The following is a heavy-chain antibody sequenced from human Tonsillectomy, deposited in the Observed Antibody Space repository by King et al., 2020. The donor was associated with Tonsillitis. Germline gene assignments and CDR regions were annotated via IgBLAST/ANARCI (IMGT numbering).Heavy chain of an antibody. D-gene: IGHD3-22*01. Sequence: VQLVQSGAEVKKPGASVKVSCKASGYTFTDYYFHWVRQAPGQGLEWMGWINPKSGATWYAQKFRGIMTRDTSINTAYMELRRLRSDDTAVYYCARAFDTSGYYYSVYYWGQGTLVTVSS. CDR3: ARAFDTSGYYYSVYY. V-gene: IGHV1-2*02. CDR1: GYTFTDYY. CDR2: INPKSGAT. J-gene: IGHJ4*02.